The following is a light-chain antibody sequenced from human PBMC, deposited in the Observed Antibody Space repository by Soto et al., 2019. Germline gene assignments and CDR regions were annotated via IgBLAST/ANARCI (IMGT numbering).Light chain of an antibody. Sequence: VLTQSPATLSFAPGESASLSCRASESVDFHLAWYQQKPGQAPRLLIYDASVRATGTPARYSGSVSGTAFTLTISCLEPEDFARYYCQQRSTWPTIGQGTRLEIK. CDR3: QQRSTWPT. J-gene: IGKJ5*01. CDR1: ESVDFH. CDR2: DAS. V-gene: IGKV3-11*01.